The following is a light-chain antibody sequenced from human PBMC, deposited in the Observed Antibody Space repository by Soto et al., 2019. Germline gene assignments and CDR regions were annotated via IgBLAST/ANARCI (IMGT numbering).Light chain of an antibody. Sequence: QSALTQPASVSGSPGQSITISCTGTSSDVGAYNYVSWFQQYPGKAPKLMIYDVSNRPSGVSNRFSGSKSGNTASLTISGLQAEDEADYYCRSYTSSSTYVFGTGTKLTVL. CDR3: RSYTSSSTYV. V-gene: IGLV2-14*01. CDR2: DVS. J-gene: IGLJ1*01. CDR1: SSDVGAYNY.